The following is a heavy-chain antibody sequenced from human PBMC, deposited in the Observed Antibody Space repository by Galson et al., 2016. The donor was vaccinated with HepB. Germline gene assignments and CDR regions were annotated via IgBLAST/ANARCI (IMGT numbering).Heavy chain of an antibody. D-gene: IGHD3-10*01. CDR1: GSSFTNYW. CDR2: IYPGDSDT. J-gene: IGHJ4*02. Sequence: QSGAEVKKPGESLKISCKGSGSSFTNYWIGWVRQMPGKGLEWMGIIYPGDSDTRYSPSFKGQVTISADKIISSVYLQWRSLQASDTARYYCARRPVLWFGDVEGPLDYWGQGTLVTVSS. CDR3: ARRPVLWFGDVEGPLDY. V-gene: IGHV5-51*01.